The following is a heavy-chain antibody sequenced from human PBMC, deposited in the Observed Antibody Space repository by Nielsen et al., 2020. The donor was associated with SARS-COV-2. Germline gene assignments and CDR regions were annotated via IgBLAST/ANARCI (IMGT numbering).Heavy chain of an antibody. Sequence: GSLRLSCTVSGGSISGSSHSWGWFRQPPGKGLEWIGSISDSGSTYYNPSLKSRVTISVDTSKNHFSLKLSSVTAADTAVYYCARRPAWFDPWGQGTLVTVSS. CDR3: ARRPAWFDP. J-gene: IGHJ5*02. V-gene: IGHV4-39*02. CDR2: ISDSGST. CDR1: GGSISGSSHS.